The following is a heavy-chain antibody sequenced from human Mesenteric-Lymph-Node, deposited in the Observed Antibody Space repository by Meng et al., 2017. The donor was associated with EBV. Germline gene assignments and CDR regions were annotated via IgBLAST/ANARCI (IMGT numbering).Heavy chain of an antibody. V-gene: IGHV2-5*02. Sequence: QITLKESGPTLVKPTQTLTLTCTFSGFSLSTTGMGVAWIRQPPGKAPEWLAIIYWDDDKRYSPSLRNRLTITKDTSKNQVVLTMTNMDPVDTATYYCTHIWITLDHWGQGALVTVSS. CDR3: THIWITLDH. CDR1: GFSLSTTGMG. CDR2: IYWDDDK. D-gene: IGHD3-10*01. J-gene: IGHJ4*02.